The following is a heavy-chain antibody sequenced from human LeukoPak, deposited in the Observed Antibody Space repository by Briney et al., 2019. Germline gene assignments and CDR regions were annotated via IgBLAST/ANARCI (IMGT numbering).Heavy chain of an antibody. V-gene: IGHV3-30*02. Sequence: PGGSLRLSCAASGFTFSSYGMHWVRQAPGKGLEWVAFIRYDGSNKYYADSVKGRFTISRDNAKNSLYLQMNSLRDEDTAVYYCARGGWNYWGQGTLVTVSS. CDR2: IRYDGSNK. D-gene: IGHD3-22*01. CDR3: ARGGWNY. J-gene: IGHJ4*02. CDR1: GFTFSSYG.